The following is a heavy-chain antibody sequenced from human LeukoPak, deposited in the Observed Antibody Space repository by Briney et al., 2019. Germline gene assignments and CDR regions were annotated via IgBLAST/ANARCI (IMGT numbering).Heavy chain of an antibody. CDR3: ARETYRGIAAAGSYYFDY. CDR2: INSDGINT. V-gene: IGHV3-74*01. CDR1: GFTFSNYW. Sequence: GGSLRLSCAASGFTFSNYWMHWVRHAPGKGLVWVSRINSDGINTTYADSVKGRFTVSRDNAKNTLNLQMNSLTAEDTAVYYCARETYRGIAAAGSYYFDYWGQGTLVTVSS. D-gene: IGHD6-13*01. J-gene: IGHJ4*02.